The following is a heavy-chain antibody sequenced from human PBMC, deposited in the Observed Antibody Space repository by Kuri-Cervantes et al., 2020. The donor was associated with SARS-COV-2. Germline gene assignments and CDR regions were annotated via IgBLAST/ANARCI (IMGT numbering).Heavy chain of an antibody. CDR2: IYYNGIT. D-gene: IGHD4-23*01. V-gene: IGHV4-31*03. CDR1: GGSIRSGAYY. CDR3: ATDKPSYGGNGYLEL. J-gene: IGHJ1*01. Sequence: SETLSLTCSVSGGSIRSGAYYCHWIRHRPGKGLEWIGNIYYNGITYYNPSLKSRITISVDTSKNQFSLNLSSVTAADTAVYYCATDKPSYGGNGYLELWGQGTLVTVSS.